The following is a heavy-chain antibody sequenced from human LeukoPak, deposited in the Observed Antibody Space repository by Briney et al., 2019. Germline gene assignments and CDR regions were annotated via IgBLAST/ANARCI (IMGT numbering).Heavy chain of an antibody. CDR3: AKEGPLPAAFLRYFDY. Sequence: GGSLRLSCAASGFTFSSYAMSWVRQAPVKGLEWVSAISGSGGSTYYADSVKGRFTISRDNSKNTLYLQMNSLRAEDTAVYYCAKEGPLPAAFLRYFDYWGQGTLVTVSS. CDR1: GFTFSSYA. D-gene: IGHD2-2*01. J-gene: IGHJ4*02. CDR2: ISGSGGST. V-gene: IGHV3-23*01.